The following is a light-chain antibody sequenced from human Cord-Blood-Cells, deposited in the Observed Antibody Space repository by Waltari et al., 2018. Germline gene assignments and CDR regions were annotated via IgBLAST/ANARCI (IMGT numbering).Light chain of an antibody. CDR3: QQYDKLPWT. CDR1: QDISNY. Sequence: DIQMTQSPSPLSASVGDRVTITCQASQDISNYLNWYQQKPGKAPKLLIYDASNLETGVPSRVSGSGSGTDFTFTISSLQPEDIATYYCQQYDKLPWTFGQGTKVEIK. J-gene: IGKJ1*01. CDR2: DAS. V-gene: IGKV1-33*01.